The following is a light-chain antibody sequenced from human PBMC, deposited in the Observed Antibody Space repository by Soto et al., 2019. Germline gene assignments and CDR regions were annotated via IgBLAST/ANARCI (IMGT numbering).Light chain of an antibody. Sequence: EVVMTQSPATLSVSPGEGATLSCRASQGINNDLAWYQHKPGQAPRLLIYGASTRAIGVPARFSGSGSGTEFTLTIDSLQSDDFAVYYCQQYDNWPPITFGQGTRLEIK. CDR3: QQYDNWPPIT. V-gene: IGKV3-15*01. J-gene: IGKJ5*01. CDR1: QGINND. CDR2: GAS.